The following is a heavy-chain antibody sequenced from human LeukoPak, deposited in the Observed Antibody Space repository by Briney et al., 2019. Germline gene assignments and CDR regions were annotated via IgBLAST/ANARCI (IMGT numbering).Heavy chain of an antibody. CDR3: ATETNGRHYDY. J-gene: IGHJ4*02. D-gene: IGHD1-14*01. V-gene: IGHV3-21*06. CDR2: IGPTGSDR. Sequence: GGSLRLSCTASGLTFSTSGFNWVRQAPGTGLEWVASIGPTGSDRYHADSIKGRFTISRDNANNFLYLQMNGLRAEDTAVYYCATETNGRHYDYWGQGTLLTVSS. CDR1: GLTFSTSG.